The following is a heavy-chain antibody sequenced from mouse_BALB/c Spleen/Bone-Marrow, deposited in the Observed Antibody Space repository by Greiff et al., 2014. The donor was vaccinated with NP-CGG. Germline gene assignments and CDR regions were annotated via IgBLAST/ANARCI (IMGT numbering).Heavy chain of an antibody. CDR3: TSYYGSRFAY. D-gene: IGHD2-9*01. V-gene: IGHV14-3*02. CDR2: IDPANGNT. CDR1: SFNIKDTY. J-gene: IGHJ3*01. Sequence: VQLKESGAELVKPGASVKLSCTASSFNIKDTYMHWVKQRPEQGLEWIGRIDPANGNTKYDPKFQGKATITADTSSNTAYLQLSSLPSEDTAVYYCTSYYGSRFAYWGQGTLVTVSA.